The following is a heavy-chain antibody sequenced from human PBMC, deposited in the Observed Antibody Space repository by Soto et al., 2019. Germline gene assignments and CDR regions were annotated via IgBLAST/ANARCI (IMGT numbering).Heavy chain of an antibody. Sequence: QLQLQESGPGLVKPSETLSLTCTVSGGSISSSSYYWGWIRQPPGKGLEWIGSIYYSGSTYYNPSLRSRVTLSVDTSKNQFSLKLSSVTAADTAVYYCARRITIFGVPYYFDYWGQGTLVTVSS. J-gene: IGHJ4*02. D-gene: IGHD3-3*01. V-gene: IGHV4-39*01. CDR2: IYYSGST. CDR3: ARRITIFGVPYYFDY. CDR1: GGSISSSSYY.